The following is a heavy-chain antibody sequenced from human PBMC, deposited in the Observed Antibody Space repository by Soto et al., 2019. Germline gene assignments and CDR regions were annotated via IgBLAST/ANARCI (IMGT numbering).Heavy chain of an antibody. V-gene: IGHV1-69*18. CDR2: IIPIFGTA. CDR3: ASESGLTRGIDV. J-gene: IGHJ6*02. Sequence: QVQAVQSGAEVKKPGSSVKVSCKASGGTFSSYVISWVRQAPGQGLEWMGRIIPIFGTADYAQKFQGRVTITADESTSTAYMELSSLRSEDTAVYYCASESGLTRGIDVWGQGTTITVSS. CDR1: GGTFSSYV. D-gene: IGHD4-17*01.